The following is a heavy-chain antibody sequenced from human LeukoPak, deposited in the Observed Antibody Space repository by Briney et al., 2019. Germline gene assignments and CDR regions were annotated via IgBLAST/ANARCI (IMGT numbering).Heavy chain of an antibody. CDR2: IDHRGRA. D-gene: IGHD5-18*01. CDR3: ARDVDTALMDV. Sequence: PSETLSLTCAVYGTSFSGYYWCWIRQPPGKGLEWIGEIDHRGRAKYNPSLKSRVSTSIDTSKNQFSLNLSSVTAADTAVYYCARDVDTALMDVCGEGTTVIVSS. V-gene: IGHV4-34*01. CDR1: GTSFSGYY. J-gene: IGHJ6*04.